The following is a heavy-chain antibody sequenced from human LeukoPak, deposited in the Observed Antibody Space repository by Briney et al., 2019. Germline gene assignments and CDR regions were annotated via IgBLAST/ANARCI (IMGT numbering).Heavy chain of an antibody. V-gene: IGHV3-30*18. D-gene: IGHD6-13*01. CDR3: AKDPHSSSWYYFDS. CDR2: LSDDGSNK. J-gene: IGHJ4*02. CDR1: RFTFSYFA. Sequence: GRSLRLSCAASRFTFSYFAMHWVRQAPGKGLESVAVLSDDGSNKFYADSVKGRFTISRDNSKNTLYLQMNSLRAEDTAFYYCAKDPHSSSWYYFDSWGQGTLVTVSS.